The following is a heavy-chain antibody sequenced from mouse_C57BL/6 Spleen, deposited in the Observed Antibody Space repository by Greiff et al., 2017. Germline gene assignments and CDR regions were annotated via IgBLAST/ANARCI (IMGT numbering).Heavy chain of an antibody. CDR1: GYTFTDYY. CDR3: ARSDEGFFDY. Sequence: EVQLQQSGPELVKPGASVKISCKASGYTFTDYYMNWVKQSHGKSLEWIGDINPNNGGTSYNQKFKGKATLTVDKSSSTAYMELRSLTSEDSAVYYGARSDEGFFDYWGQGTTLTVSS. CDR2: INPNNGGT. J-gene: IGHJ2*01. V-gene: IGHV1-26*01.